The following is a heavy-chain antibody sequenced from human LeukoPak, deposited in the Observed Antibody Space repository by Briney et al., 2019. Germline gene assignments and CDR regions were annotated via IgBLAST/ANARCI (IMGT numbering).Heavy chain of an antibody. D-gene: IGHD1-26*01. J-gene: IGHJ6*03. CDR1: GDSVSSNSAA. CDR2: TYYRSKWYN. CDR3: SRSPIVTFDYYSHMDV. Sequence: SQTLSLTCAISGDSVSSNSAAWNWIRQSPSRGLEWLGRTYYRSKWYNDYAVSVKSRITINPVTSKNQFSLQLNSVTPEDTAVYYCSRSPIVTFDYYSHMDVWGKGTTVTVSS. V-gene: IGHV6-1*01.